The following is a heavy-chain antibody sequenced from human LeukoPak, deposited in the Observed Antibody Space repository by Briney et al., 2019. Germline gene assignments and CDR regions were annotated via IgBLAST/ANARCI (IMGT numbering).Heavy chain of an antibody. CDR3: ARAARQGFTMIVVPFFYFDL. V-gene: IGHV4-31*01. CDR1: GGSISSGASD. CDR2: INHSGST. Sequence: SETLSLTCTVSGGSISSGASDWGWIRQHPKRGLEWVGYINHSGSTYYNPSLGSLVTMSVDTSKNPFSLKLSSVTAADSAVYYCARAARQGFTMIVVPFFYFDLWGRGTLVTVSS. D-gene: IGHD3-22*01. J-gene: IGHJ2*01.